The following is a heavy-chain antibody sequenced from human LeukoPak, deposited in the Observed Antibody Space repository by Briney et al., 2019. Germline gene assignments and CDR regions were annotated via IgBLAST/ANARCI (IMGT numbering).Heavy chain of an antibody. Sequence: GRSLRLSCAASGFTFSSCAMHWVRQAPGKGLEWGAVISYDGSNKYYADSVKGRFTISRDNSKNTLYLQMNSLRAEDTAVYYCARDSRDYWGQGTLVTVSS. CDR3: ARDSRDY. CDR1: GFTFSSCA. J-gene: IGHJ4*02. CDR2: ISYDGSNK. V-gene: IGHV3-30-3*01.